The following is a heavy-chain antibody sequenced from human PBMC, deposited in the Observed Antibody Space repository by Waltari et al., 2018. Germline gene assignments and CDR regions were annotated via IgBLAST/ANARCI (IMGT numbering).Heavy chain of an antibody. D-gene: IGHD5-18*01. V-gene: IGHV3-53*01. J-gene: IGHJ5*02. CDR2: IHIGGAT. CDR3: ARQLGYSYALGS. Sequence: EVQLVESGGTLIQPGGSLRLYCAISGFAVTANFFTWVRQTPGKGLECVSIIHIGGATDYADSLRGRFTISRDSSKNTLYLQMNSLRVDDTAVYYCARQLGYSYALGSWGQGTLVTVSS. CDR1: GFAVTANF.